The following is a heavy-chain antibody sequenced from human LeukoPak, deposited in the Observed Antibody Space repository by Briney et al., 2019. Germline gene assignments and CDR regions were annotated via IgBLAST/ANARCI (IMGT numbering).Heavy chain of an antibody. J-gene: IGHJ4*02. CDR1: GFTFRNYN. CDR2: ISSSSSTI. V-gene: IGHV3-48*02. CDR3: ARAVGSGSYSTFDY. Sequence: GGSLRLSCAASGFTFRNYNMNWVRQAPGKGLEWVSYISSSSSTIYYADSVKGRFTISRDNAKNSLYLQMNSLRDEDTAVYYCARAVGSGSYSTFDYWGQGTLVTVSS. D-gene: IGHD1-26*01.